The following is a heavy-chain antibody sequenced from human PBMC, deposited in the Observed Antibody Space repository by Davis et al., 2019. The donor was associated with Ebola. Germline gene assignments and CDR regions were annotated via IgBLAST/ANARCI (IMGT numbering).Heavy chain of an antibody. CDR3: ARQGSGSLYFDY. Sequence: GESLKISCGASGFPFDTYGMHWVRQAPGKGLEWVAVIWYDGSNKYYADSVKGRFTISRDNSKNTLYLQMNSLRAEDTAVYYCARQGSGSLYFDYWGQGTLVTVSS. CDR1: GFPFDTYG. D-gene: IGHD6-19*01. CDR2: IWYDGSNK. V-gene: IGHV3-33*08. J-gene: IGHJ4*02.